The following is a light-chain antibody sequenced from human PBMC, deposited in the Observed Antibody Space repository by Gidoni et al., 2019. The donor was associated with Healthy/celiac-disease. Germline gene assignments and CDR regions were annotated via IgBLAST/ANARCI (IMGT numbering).Light chain of an antibody. CDR2: KAS. V-gene: IGKV1-5*03. CDR1: QSISSW. J-gene: IGKJ3*01. Sequence: DIQMTQSPSTLSASVGDRVTITYRASQSISSWLAWYQQKPGKAPKLLIYKASSLESGVPSRFSGSGSGTEFTLTISSLQPDDFATYYCQQYNSYSPEFTFGPGTKVDIK. CDR3: QQYNSYSPEFT.